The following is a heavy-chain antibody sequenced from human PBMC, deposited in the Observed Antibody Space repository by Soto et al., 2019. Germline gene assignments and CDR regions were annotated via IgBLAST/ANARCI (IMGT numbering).Heavy chain of an antibody. CDR3: ATPGDDSYSSGWYGFDY. D-gene: IGHD6-19*01. Sequence: EVQLVESGGGLLQPGGSLRLSCAASGFTFSSYSMNWVRQAPGKGLEWVSYISSSSSTIYYADSVKGRFTISRDNAKNSLYLQMNSLRAEDTAVYYCATPGDDSYSSGWYGFDYWGQGTLVTVSS. J-gene: IGHJ4*02. V-gene: IGHV3-48*01. CDR1: GFTFSSYS. CDR2: ISSSSSTI.